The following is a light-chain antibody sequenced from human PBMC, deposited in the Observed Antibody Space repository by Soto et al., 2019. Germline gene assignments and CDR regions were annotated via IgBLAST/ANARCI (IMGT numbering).Light chain of an antibody. CDR3: SSYVGSNNFPYV. CDR2: EVD. J-gene: IGLJ1*01. Sequence: QSVLTQPPPASGSPGQSVTISCTGTSSDVGGYNYVSWYQHHPGKAPKLIIYEVDERPSGVPDRFSGSKSGNTASLTVSGPQAEDEADYYCSSYVGSNNFPYVFGTGTKLTVL. CDR1: SSDVGGYNY. V-gene: IGLV2-8*01.